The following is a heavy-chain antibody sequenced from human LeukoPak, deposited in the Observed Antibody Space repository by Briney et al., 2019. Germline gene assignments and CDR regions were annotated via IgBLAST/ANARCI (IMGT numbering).Heavy chain of an antibody. J-gene: IGHJ4*02. CDR3: AKAPVGATYYFDY. CDR1: GFTFDDYA. D-gene: IGHD1-26*01. V-gene: IGHV3-9*01. CDR2: ISWNSGSI. Sequence: GGSLRLSCAASGFTFDDYAMHWVRQAPGKGLEWVSGISWNSGSIGYADSVKGQFTISRDNAKNSLYLQMNSLRAEDTALYYCAKAPVGATYYFDYWGQGTLVTVSS.